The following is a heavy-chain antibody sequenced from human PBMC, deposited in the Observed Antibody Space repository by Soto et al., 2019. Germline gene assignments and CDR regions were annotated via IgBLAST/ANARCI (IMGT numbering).Heavy chain of an antibody. CDR2: INPINGGT. J-gene: IGHJ6*02. CDR3: ARDLSDLNWNYAGYYYGMDV. D-gene: IGHD1-7*01. CDR1: GYRFSGYY. Sequence: ASVKVSCKGSGYRFSGYYIHWVRQAPGQGLEWMGGINPINGGTNYAQKFQGWVTMTSNTSISTAYMELSRLRSDDTAVYYCARDLSDLNWNYAGYYYGMDVWGQGTTVTVSS. V-gene: IGHV1-2*04.